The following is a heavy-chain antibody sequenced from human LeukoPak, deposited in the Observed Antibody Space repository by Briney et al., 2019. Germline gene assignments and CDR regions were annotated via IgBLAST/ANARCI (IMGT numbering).Heavy chain of an antibody. J-gene: IGHJ4*02. D-gene: IGHD3-22*01. CDR2: MTCSGGTA. V-gene: IGHV3-23*01. Sequence: GGSLRLSCEASGFTFSSYAMSWVRQAPGKGLEWVSAMTCSGGTAYYADSVKGRFTISRDNSKNTLYLQMNSLRAEDTAVYYCAKGGGYYDSSGYLVFDYWGQGTLVTVSS. CDR3: AKGGGYYDSSGYLVFDY. CDR1: GFTFSSYA.